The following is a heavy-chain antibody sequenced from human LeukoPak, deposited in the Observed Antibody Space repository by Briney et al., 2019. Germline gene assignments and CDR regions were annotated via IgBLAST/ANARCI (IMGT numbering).Heavy chain of an antibody. Sequence: SETLSLTCTVSGGSISIGDYYWSWIRQPPGKGLEWIGYIYYSGSTYCNPSLKSRVTISVDTSKNQFSLKLSSVTAADTAVYYCARSRGRTVTTNHFDYWGQGTLVTVSS. J-gene: IGHJ4*02. CDR2: IYYSGST. CDR1: GGSISIGDYY. V-gene: IGHV4-30-4*08. D-gene: IGHD4-17*01. CDR3: ARSRGRTVTTNHFDY.